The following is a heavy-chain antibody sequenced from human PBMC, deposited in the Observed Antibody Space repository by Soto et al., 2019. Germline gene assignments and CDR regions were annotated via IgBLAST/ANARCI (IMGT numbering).Heavy chain of an antibody. Sequence: SGPTLVNPTQTLTLTCTFSGFSLSTSGMCVSWIRQPPGKALEWLALIDWDDDKYYSTSLKTRLTISKDTSKNQVVLTMTNMEPVDTATYYCAHRRGAVAGPYWYFDLWGRGTLVTVSS. J-gene: IGHJ2*01. CDR2: IDWDDDK. CDR3: AHRRGAVAGPYWYFDL. CDR1: GFSLSTSGMC. V-gene: IGHV2-70*12. D-gene: IGHD6-19*01.